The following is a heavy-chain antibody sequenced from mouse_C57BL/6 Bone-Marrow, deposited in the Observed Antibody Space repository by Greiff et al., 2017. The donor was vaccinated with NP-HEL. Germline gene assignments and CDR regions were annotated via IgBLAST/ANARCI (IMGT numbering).Heavy chain of an antibody. CDR1: GFTFSDYY. V-gene: IGHV5-12*01. J-gene: IGHJ1*03. D-gene: IGHD2-2*01. CDR3: ARQGMVTTRRYFDV. Sequence: EVKLMESGGGLVQPGGSLKLSCAASGFTFSDYYMYWVRQTPEKRLEWVAYISNGGGSTYYPDTVKGRFTISRDNATNTLYLQMSRLKSEDTAMYYCARQGMVTTRRYFDVWGTGTTVTVSS. CDR2: ISNGGGST.